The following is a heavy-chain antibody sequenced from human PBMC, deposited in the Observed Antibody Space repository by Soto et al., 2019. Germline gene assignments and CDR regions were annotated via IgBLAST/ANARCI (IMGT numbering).Heavy chain of an antibody. J-gene: IGHJ6*02. CDR1: GFTFSNFV. CDR3: TKASSDRHHMDV. CDR2: ITSTGGDT. Sequence: GGSLRLSCATSGFTFSNFVMRWVRQTPGKGLEWVSTITSTGGDTNYTDSVKGRFTISRDNSKNTLYLQMSSLRAEDTALYYCTKASSDRHHMDVWGQGTTVTVSS. V-gene: IGHV3-23*01.